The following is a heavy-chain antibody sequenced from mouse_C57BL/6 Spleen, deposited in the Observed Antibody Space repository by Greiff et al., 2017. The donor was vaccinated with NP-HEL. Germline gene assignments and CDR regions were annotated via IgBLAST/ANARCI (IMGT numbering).Heavy chain of an antibody. D-gene: IGHD1-1*01. J-gene: IGHJ1*03. Sequence: VQLQQSGAELVKPGASVKISCKASGYAFSSYWMNWVKQRPGKGLEWIGQIYPGDGDTNYNGKFKGKATLTADKSSSTAYMQLSSLTSEDSAVYFCARGYGSSYGWYFEVWGTGTTVTVSS. CDR2: IYPGDGDT. CDR3: ARGYGSSYGWYFEV. V-gene: IGHV1-80*01. CDR1: GYAFSSYW.